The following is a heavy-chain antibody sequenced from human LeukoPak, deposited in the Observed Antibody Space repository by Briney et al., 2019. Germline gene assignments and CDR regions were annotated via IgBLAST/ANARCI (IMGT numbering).Heavy chain of an antibody. Sequence: GGSLRLSCVVSGFTFSTYGMHWVRQAPGKGLEWLTFIRHDGTEKYYADFVKGRFTISRDNPRNTLYLQVNSLGPEDTAVYYCARLMVGQAGVGATHFDYWGQGTLVSVSS. CDR1: GFTFSTYG. CDR3: ARLMVGQAGVGATHFDY. V-gene: IGHV3-30*02. D-gene: IGHD1-26*01. J-gene: IGHJ4*02. CDR2: IRHDGTEK.